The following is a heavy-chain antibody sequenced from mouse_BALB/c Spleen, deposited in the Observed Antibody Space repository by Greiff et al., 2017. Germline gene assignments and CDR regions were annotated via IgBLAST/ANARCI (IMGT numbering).Heavy chain of an antibody. Sequence: QVHVKQPGAELVKPGASVKLSCKASGYTFTSYYMYWVKQRPGQGLEWIGGINPSNGGTNFNEKFKSKATLTVDKSSSTAYMQLSSLTSEDSAVYYCTRNYYGSSYCDYWGQGTTLTVSS. CDR1: GYTFTSYY. CDR3: TRNYYGSSYCDY. J-gene: IGHJ2*01. D-gene: IGHD1-1*01. V-gene: IGHV1S81*02. CDR2: INPSNGGT.